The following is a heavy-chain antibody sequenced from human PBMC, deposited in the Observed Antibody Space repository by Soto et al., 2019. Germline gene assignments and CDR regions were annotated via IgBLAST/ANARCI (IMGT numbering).Heavy chain of an antibody. Sequence: QVQLVQSGAEVKKPGASVKVSCKASGYTFTGYYMHWVRQAPGQGLEWMGWINPNSGGTNYAQKFQGWVTMARGTAINTAFKERSRLRSDDTAVYYCAREGAGHDYGDPGELDVWGQGTTVTVSS. V-gene: IGHV1-2*04. D-gene: IGHD4-17*01. CDR2: INPNSGGT. J-gene: IGHJ6*02. CDR1: GYTFTGYY. CDR3: AREGAGHDYGDPGELDV.